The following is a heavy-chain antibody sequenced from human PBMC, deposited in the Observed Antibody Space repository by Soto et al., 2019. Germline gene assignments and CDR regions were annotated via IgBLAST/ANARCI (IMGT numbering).Heavy chain of an antibody. D-gene: IGHD2-2*02. J-gene: IGHJ4*02. CDR1: GGTFSSYT. CDR2: IIPILGIA. CDR3: AMEYCSSTSCYRDY. V-gene: IGHV1-69*02. Sequence: QVQLVQSGAEVKKPGSSVKVSCKASGGTFSSYTISWVRQAPGQGLEWMGRIIPILGIANYAQKFQGRVTITADKXXRTAYMELSSLRSEDTAVYYCAMEYCSSTSCYRDYWGQGTLVTVSS.